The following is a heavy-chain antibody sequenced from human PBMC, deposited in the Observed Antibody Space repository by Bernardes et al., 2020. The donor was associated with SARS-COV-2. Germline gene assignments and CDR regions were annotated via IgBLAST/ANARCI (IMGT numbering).Heavy chain of an antibody. CDR3: VRGPSDGHGRFEY. Sequence: ARSLRLSCTASGFTFSSYWMHWVRQGPGKGLVWVSRINGDGSRTTYADSGTGRFTVSRDNAKNTLYLQMNSLGVEDTAVYFCVRGPSDGHGRFEYWGQGTLATISS. CDR1: GFTFSSYW. CDR2: INGDGSRT. J-gene: IGHJ4*02. V-gene: IGHV3-74*01.